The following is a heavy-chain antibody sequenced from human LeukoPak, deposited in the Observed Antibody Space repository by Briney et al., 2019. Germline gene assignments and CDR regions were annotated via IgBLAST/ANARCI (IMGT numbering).Heavy chain of an antibody. CDR3: ASESPWFDY. J-gene: IGHJ4*02. Sequence: SQTLSLTCAVSGGSISSGGYSWSWIRQPPGKGLEWIGYIYHSGSTYYNPSLKSRVTISVDTSKSQFSLKMNSVTAADTAVHYCASESPWFDYWGQGTLVTVSS. V-gene: IGHV4-30-2*02. CDR1: GGSISSGGYS. CDR2: IYHSGST.